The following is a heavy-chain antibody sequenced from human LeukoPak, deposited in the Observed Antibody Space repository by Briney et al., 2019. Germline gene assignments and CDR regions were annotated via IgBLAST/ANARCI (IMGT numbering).Heavy chain of an antibody. CDR3: ARDRAPTY. V-gene: IGHV3-7*01. Sequence: PGGSLRLSCAASGFTFSNYWMSWVRQAPGKGLEWVANIKQDGSERYYVDSVKGRFTISRDNTKNSLFLQMNSLRTEDTAVYYCARDRAPTYWGQGTLVTVSS. J-gene: IGHJ4*02. CDR1: GFTFSNYW. CDR2: IKQDGSER.